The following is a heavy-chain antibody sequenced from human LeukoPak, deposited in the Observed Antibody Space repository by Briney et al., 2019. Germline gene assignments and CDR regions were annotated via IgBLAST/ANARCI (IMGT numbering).Heavy chain of an antibody. CDR2: INHSGST. Sequence: SETLSLTCAVYGGSFSGYYWSWIRQPPGKGLEWIGEINHSGSTNYNPSLKSRVTISVDTSKNQFSLKLSSVTAADTAVYYCARATTGTTSDRGIFDPWGQGTLVTVSS. V-gene: IGHV4-34*01. CDR3: ARATTGTTSDRGIFDP. CDR1: GGSFSGYY. J-gene: IGHJ5*02. D-gene: IGHD1-1*01.